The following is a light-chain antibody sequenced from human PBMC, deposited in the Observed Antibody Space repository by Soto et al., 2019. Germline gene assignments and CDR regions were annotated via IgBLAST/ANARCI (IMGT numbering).Light chain of an antibody. J-gene: IGLJ2*01. CDR2: LNSDGSH. Sequence: QTVVTQSPSASASLGASVKLTCTLSSGNSNYAIAWHQQQSEKGPRYLMKLNSDGSHSKGDGIPDRFSGSSSGAERYLTISSLQSADEADYYCQTWGSGIVVFGGGTKLTVL. CDR1: SGNSNYA. V-gene: IGLV4-69*01. CDR3: QTWGSGIVV.